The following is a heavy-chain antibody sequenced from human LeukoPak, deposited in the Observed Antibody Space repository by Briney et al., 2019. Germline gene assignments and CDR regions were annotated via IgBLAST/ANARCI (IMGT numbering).Heavy chain of an antibody. J-gene: IGHJ6*02. CDR1: GFTFSSYG. V-gene: IGHV3-33*01. Sequence: PGRSLRLSCAASGFTFSSYGMHWVRQAPGKGLEWVAVIWYDESNKYYADSVKGRFTISRDNSKNTLYLQMNSLRAEDTAVYYCARDRIPTYYYGMDVWGQGTTVTVSS. CDR2: IWYDESNK. CDR3: ARDRIPTYYYGMDV.